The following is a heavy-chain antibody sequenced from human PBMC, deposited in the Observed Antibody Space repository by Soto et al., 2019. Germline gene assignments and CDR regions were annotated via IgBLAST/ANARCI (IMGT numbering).Heavy chain of an antibody. Sequence: QEHLMESGGGLVKPGGSPRLSCAGSGFIFSDYYITWIRRAPGKGLEWVSYINTLSSAIYYADSVKGRFTISRDNAKDSVYLQMNSLRAEDTAVYYCARRLQWQLRPLDSWGRGTLVTVSS. V-gene: IGHV3-11*01. J-gene: IGHJ4*02. CDR1: GFIFSDYY. CDR3: ARRLQWQLRPLDS. D-gene: IGHD6-19*01. CDR2: INTLSSAI.